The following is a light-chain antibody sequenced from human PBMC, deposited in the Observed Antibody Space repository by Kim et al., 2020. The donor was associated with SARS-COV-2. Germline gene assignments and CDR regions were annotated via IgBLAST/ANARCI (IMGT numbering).Light chain of an antibody. J-gene: IGLJ3*02. CDR2: RNN. CDR3: SAWDNSLNVWV. Sequence: QTRPPTCTGNSNNVGYQGAAWLQQHQGHPPKLLSSRNNNRPSGISERLSASRSGNTASLTITGLQPEDEADYYCSAWDNSLNVWVFGGGTQLTVL. CDR1: SNNVGYQG. V-gene: IGLV10-54*01.